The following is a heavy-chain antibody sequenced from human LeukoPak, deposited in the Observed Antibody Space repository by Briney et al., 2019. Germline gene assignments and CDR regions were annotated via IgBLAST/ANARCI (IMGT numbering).Heavy chain of an antibody. V-gene: IGHV3-11*01. CDR3: AREKNVLLWFGEYRGHY. Sequence: PGGSPRLSCSASGFTFSDYYMSWIRQAPGQGLEWVSYISSSGSTIYYADSVKGRFTISRDNAKNSLYLQMNSLRAEDTAVYYCAREKNVLLWFGEYRGHYWGQGTLVTVSS. D-gene: IGHD3-10*01. CDR1: GFTFSDYY. CDR2: ISSSGSTI. J-gene: IGHJ4*02.